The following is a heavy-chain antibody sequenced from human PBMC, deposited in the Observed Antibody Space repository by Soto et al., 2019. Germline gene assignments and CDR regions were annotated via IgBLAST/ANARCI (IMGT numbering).Heavy chain of an antibody. CDR2: ITTLGTT. Sequence: GGSLRLSCAASGFTFSTYAMSWVRQAPGKGLEWVSTITTLGTTYYADSVKGRFTLSRDNSKNMLYLQMSSLRGEDTALYYCAKGPLIVVVPFDSWGQGTLVTVSS. CDR1: GFTFSTYA. V-gene: IGHV3-23*01. CDR3: AKGPLIVVVPFDS. J-gene: IGHJ4*02. D-gene: IGHD2-15*01.